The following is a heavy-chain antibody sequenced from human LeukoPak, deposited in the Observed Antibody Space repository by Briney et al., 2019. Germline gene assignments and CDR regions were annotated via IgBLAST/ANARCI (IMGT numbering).Heavy chain of an antibody. Sequence: SSQTLSLTCTVSGGSISSGSYYWSWIRQPAGKGLEWIGRIYTSGSTNYNPSLKSRVTISVDTSKNQFSPKLSSVTAADTAVYYCARGIDSSSWYNWFDPWGQGTLVTVSS. CDR3: ARGIDSSSWYNWFDP. CDR1: GGSISSGSYY. CDR2: IYTSGST. J-gene: IGHJ5*02. D-gene: IGHD6-13*01. V-gene: IGHV4-61*02.